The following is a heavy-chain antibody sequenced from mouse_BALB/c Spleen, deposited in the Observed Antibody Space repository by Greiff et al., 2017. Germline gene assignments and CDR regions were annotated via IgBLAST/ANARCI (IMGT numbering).Heavy chain of an antibody. CDR1: GYTFTSYW. Sequence: GQLQQSGPELVRPGASVKMSCKASGYTFTSYWMHWVKQRPGQGLEWIGMIDPSNSETRLNQKFKDKATLNVDKSSNTAYMQLSSLTSEDSAVYYCARNYITTVVATGNWYFDVWGAGTTVTVSS. CDR2: IDPSNSET. V-gene: IGHV1S127*01. CDR3: ARNYITTVVATGNWYFDV. J-gene: IGHJ1*01. D-gene: IGHD1-1*01.